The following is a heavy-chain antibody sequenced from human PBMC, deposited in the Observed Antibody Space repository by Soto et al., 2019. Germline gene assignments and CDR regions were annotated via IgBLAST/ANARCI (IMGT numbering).Heavy chain of an antibody. CDR2: IYHSGST. CDR1: GGSISSSNW. CDR3: ARDYVVVVPAAISFYGMDV. V-gene: IGHV4-4*02. D-gene: IGHD2-2*02. Sequence: SETLSLTCAVSGGSISSSNWWSWVRQPPGKGLEWIGEIYHSGSTNYNPSLKSRVTISVDKSKNQFSLKLSSVTAADTAVYYCARDYVVVVPAAISFYGMDVWGQGTTVTVSS. J-gene: IGHJ6*02.